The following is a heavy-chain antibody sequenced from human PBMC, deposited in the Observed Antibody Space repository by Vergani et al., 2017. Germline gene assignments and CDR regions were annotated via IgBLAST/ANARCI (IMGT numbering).Heavy chain of an antibody. V-gene: IGHV3-33*06. J-gene: IGHJ4*02. D-gene: IGHD6-19*01. CDR1: GFTFSSYG. CDR2: IWYDGSNK. Sequence: VQLLESGGGVVQPGRSLRLSCAASGFTFSSYGMHWVRQAPGKGLEWVAVIWYDGSNKYYADSVKGRFTISRDSSKNTLYLQMNSLRAEDTAVYYCAKVEQWLLDYWGQGTLVTVSS. CDR3: AKVEQWLLDY.